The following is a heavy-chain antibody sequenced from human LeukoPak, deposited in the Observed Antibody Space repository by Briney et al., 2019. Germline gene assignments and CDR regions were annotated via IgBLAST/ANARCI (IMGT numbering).Heavy chain of an antibody. J-gene: IGHJ3*02. V-gene: IGHV4-34*09. CDR1: GGSINSYY. CDR2: INHSGST. CDR3: ARATRGDYFTDDAFDI. Sequence: SSESLSLTCSVSGGSINSYYWSWIRQPPGKGLEWIGEINHSGSTNYNPSLKSRVTTSVDTSKNQFSLKLSSVTAADTAVYYCARATRGDYFTDDAFDIWGQGTMVTVSS. D-gene: IGHD4-17*01.